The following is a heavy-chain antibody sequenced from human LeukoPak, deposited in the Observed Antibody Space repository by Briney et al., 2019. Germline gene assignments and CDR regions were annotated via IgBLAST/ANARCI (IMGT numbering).Heavy chain of an antibody. D-gene: IGHD2-2*01. V-gene: IGHV4-30-4*01. CDR1: GGSISSRDYY. CDR3: ARDSPPAGTDY. CDR2: IYYSGST. J-gene: IGHJ4*02. Sequence: SETLSLTCTVSGGSISSRDYYWSWIRQPPGKGLEWIGYIYYSGSTYYNPSLKSRVTISVDTSKNQFSLKLSSVTAADTAVYYCARDSPPAGTDYWGQGTLVTVSS.